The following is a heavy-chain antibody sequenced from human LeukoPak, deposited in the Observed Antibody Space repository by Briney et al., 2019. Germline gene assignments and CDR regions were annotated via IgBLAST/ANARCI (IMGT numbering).Heavy chain of an antibody. D-gene: IGHD6-19*01. CDR2: ISSRSTNI. V-gene: IGHV3-21*01. J-gene: IGHJ6*03. CDR3: ARDAQWLVPEGYFYYMDV. Sequence: PGGSLRLSCAGSGFTFSRYSVNWFRQAPGKGLERVSSISSRSTNIFYADSVKGRFTISRDNAKNSLYLQMNSLGAEDTAVYYCARDAQWLVPEGYFYYMDVWGKGTTVTVSS. CDR1: GFTFSRYS.